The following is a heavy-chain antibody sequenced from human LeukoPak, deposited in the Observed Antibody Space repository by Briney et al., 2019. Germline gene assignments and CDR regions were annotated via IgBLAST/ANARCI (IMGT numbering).Heavy chain of an antibody. J-gene: IGHJ4*02. D-gene: IGHD3-22*01. V-gene: IGHV1-2*02. CDR3: AKYYYDGYEGYYFDY. Sequence: ASLKLSCKASGYTFTGSYMHWVRQAPGQGLEWMGWINPNSGGTNYAQKFQGRVTMTRDTSISTAYMELSRLKSDDTAFYYCAKYYYDGYEGYYFDYWGQGTLVTVSS. CDR1: GYTFTGSY. CDR2: INPNSGGT.